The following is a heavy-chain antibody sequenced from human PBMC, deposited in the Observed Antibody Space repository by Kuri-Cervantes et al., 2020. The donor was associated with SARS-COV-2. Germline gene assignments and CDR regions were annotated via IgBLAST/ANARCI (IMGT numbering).Heavy chain of an antibody. V-gene: IGHV3-30-3*01. CDR1: GFTFSSYA. J-gene: IGHJ4*02. CDR2: ISYDGSNK. Sequence: GGSLRLSCAASGFTFSSYAMHWVRQAPGKGLEWVAVISYDGSNKYYADSVKGRFTISRDNAKNSLYLQMNSLRDEDTAVYYCARDQTYYYDSSGYPGDYWGQGTLVTV. D-gene: IGHD3-22*01. CDR3: ARDQTYYYDSSGYPGDY.